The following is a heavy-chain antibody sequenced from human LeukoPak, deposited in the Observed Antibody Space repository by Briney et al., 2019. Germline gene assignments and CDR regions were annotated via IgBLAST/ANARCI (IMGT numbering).Heavy chain of an antibody. V-gene: IGHV4-59*01. CDR1: GGSISSYY. CDR2: IYYSGST. D-gene: IGHD3-10*01. J-gene: IGHJ4*02. Sequence: SETLSLTCTVFGGSISSYYWSWIRQPPGKGLEWIGYIYYSGSTNYNPSLKSRVTISVDTSKNQFSLKLSSVTAADTAVYYCARGGSGSPIDYWGQGTLVTVSS. CDR3: ARGGSGSPIDY.